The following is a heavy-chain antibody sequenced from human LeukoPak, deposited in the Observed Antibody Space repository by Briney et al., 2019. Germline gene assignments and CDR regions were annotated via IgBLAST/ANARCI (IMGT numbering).Heavy chain of an antibody. J-gene: IGHJ4*02. Sequence: GGSLRLSCAASGFTVSSYAMGRVRQAPGKGLEWVSAIGGGGTLYYADSVKGRFSISRDISKNTLLLQMNSLRAEDTAVYYCARRRYDWGGDFANWGQGTLVTVSS. CDR2: IGGGGTL. V-gene: IGHV3-23*01. CDR1: GFTVSSYA. D-gene: IGHD3-16*01. CDR3: ARRRYDWGGDFAN.